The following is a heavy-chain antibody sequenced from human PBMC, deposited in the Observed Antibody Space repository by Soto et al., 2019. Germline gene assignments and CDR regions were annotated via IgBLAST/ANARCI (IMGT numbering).Heavy chain of an antibody. CDR2: ISAYNTNT. J-gene: IGHJ4*02. Sequence: QVQLVQSGAEVKKPGASVKVSCKTSGYTFTSYHISWVRQAPGQGLEWMGWISAYNTNTNYAQKFQGRVTMTTDTLTSKAYMELRSLRSDDTDVYYCARDTPPTDYWGQGTLVTVSS. V-gene: IGHV1-18*01. CDR1: GYTFTSYH. CDR3: ARDTPPTDY.